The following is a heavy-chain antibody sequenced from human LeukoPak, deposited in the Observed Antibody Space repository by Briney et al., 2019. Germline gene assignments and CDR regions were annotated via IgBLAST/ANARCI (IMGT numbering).Heavy chain of an antibody. CDR2: IYYSGST. V-gene: IGHV4-39*07. Sequence: SETLSLTCTVSGGSISSSSYYWGWIRQPPGKGLEWIGSIYYSGSTNYNPSLKSRVTISVDKSKNQFSLKLSSVTAADTAVYYCARGPRISLVRGALELDYWGQGTLVTVSS. CDR3: ARGPRISLVRGALELDY. J-gene: IGHJ4*02. CDR1: GGSISSSSYY. D-gene: IGHD3-10*01.